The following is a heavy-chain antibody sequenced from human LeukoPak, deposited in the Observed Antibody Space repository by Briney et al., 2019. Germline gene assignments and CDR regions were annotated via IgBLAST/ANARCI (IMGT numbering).Heavy chain of an antibody. V-gene: IGHV1-46*01. D-gene: IGHD3-22*01. J-gene: IGHJ4*02. Sequence: ASVKVSCKASGYTFTGYYMHWVRQAPGQGLEWMGIINPSGGSTSYAQKFQGRVTMTRDMSTSTVYMELSSLRSEDTAVYYCARDNLDYYDSSGAALDYWGQGTLVTVSS. CDR1: GYTFTGYY. CDR2: INPSGGST. CDR3: ARDNLDYYDSSGAALDY.